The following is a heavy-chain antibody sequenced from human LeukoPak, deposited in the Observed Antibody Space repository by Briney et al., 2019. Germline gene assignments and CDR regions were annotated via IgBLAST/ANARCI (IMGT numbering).Heavy chain of an antibody. J-gene: IGHJ5*02. CDR3: ARARSRAAAAGTPNWFDP. V-gene: IGHV3-7*04. CDR1: GFTFTNAW. D-gene: IGHD6-13*01. Sequence: PGGSLRLSCAASGFTFTNAWMSGVRQAPGKGLEWVANIKKDGSEKYYVDYVKGRFTISRDNAKNSLYLQMNSLRGEDTAVYYCARARSRAAAAGTPNWFDPWGQGTLVSVSS. CDR2: IKKDGSEK.